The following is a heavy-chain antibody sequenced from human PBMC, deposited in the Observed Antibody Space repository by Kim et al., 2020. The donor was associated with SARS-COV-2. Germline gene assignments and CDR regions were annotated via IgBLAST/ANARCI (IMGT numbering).Heavy chain of an antibody. CDR3: ARHNWGSWGYGKFDY. J-gene: IGHJ4*02. D-gene: IGHD6-13*01. V-gene: IGHV5-10-1*01. CDR1: GYSFTSYW. Sequence: GESLKISCKGSGYSFTSYWISWVRQMPGKGLEWMGRIDPSDSYTNYSPSFQGHVTISADKSISTAYLQWSSLKASDTAMYYCARHNWGSWGYGKFDYWGQGTLVTVSS. CDR2: IDPSDSYT.